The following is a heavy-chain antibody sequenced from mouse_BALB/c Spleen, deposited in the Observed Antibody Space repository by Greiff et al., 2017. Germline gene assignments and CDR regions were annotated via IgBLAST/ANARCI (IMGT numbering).Heavy chain of an antibody. CDR2: IYPSDSYT. CDR3: TRGYRYDVFYAMDY. V-gene: IGHV1-69*02. J-gene: IGHJ4*01. D-gene: IGHD2-14*01. CDR1: GYTFTSYW. Sequence: VQLQQPGAELVRPGASVKLSCKASGYTFTSYWINWVKQRPGQGLEWIGNIYPSDSYTNYNQKFKDKATLTVDKSSSTAYMQLSSPTSEDSAVYYCTRGYRYDVFYAMDYWGQGTSVTVSS.